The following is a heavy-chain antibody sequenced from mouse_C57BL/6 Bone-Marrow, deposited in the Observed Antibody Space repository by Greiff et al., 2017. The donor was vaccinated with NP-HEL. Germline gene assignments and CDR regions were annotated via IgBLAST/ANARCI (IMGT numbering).Heavy chain of an antibody. CDR2: IYPGSGNT. CDR3: ARGLWSYFDY. V-gene: IGHV1-76*01. J-gene: IGHJ2*01. D-gene: IGHD3-1*01. CDR1: GYTFTDYY. Sequence: QVQLQQSGAELVRPGASVTLSCTASGYTFTDYYINWVKQRPGQGLEWIARIYPGSGNTYYNEKFKGKATLTAEKSSSTAYMQLSSLTSEDSAVYFCARGLWSYFDYWGQGTTLTVSS.